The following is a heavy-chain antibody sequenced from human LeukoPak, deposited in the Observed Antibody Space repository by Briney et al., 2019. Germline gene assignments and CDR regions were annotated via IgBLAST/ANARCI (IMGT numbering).Heavy chain of an antibody. CDR1: GFIFSSYG. Sequence: GALRLSCAASGFIFSSYGMHWVRQAPGKGLEWVAFTRFDGSNKYHVDSVKGRFTISRDNSKNTLYLQMNNLGGEDTAVYYCAKGNSDWCIDFWGQGTLVTVSS. J-gene: IGHJ4*02. CDR2: TRFDGSNK. D-gene: IGHD6-19*01. V-gene: IGHV3-30*02. CDR3: AKGNSDWCIDF.